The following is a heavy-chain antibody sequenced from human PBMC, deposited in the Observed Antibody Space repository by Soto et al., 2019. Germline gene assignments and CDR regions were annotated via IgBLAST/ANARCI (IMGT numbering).Heavy chain of an antibody. CDR2: IYHSGST. Sequence: QLQLQESGSGLVKPSQTLSLTCAVSGGSISSGGYSWSWIRQPPGKGLEWIGYIYHSGSTYYNPSLKSRVTISVDRSKTQFSLKLSSVTAADTAVYYCARVLVGGRTTVTNGPWGWYFDLWGRGTLVTVSS. J-gene: IGHJ2*01. CDR3: ARVLVGGRTTVTNGPWGWYFDL. V-gene: IGHV4-30-2*01. CDR1: GGSISSGGYS. D-gene: IGHD4-17*01.